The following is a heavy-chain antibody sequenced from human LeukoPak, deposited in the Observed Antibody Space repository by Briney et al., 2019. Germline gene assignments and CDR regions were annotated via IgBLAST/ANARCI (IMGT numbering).Heavy chain of an antibody. CDR1: GGSISSGGYY. CDR3: ARGEYSSSED. J-gene: IGHJ4*02. CDR2: IYHSGST. V-gene: IGHV4-30-2*01. Sequence: SETLSLTCTVSGGSISSGGYYWSWIRQPPGKGLEWIGYIYHSGSTYYNPSLKSRVTTSVDRSKNQFSLKLSSVTAADTAVYYCARGEYSSSEDWGQGTLVTVSS. D-gene: IGHD6-6*01.